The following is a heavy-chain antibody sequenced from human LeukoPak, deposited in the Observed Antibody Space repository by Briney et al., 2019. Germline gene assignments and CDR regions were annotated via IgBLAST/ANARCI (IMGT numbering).Heavy chain of an antibody. Sequence: ASVKVSCKASGYTFTGYYIYWVQQAPGQGLEWMGWINPNSGGTNYAQKFQGRVTMTRNTSISTAYMELSSLRSEDTAVYYCARGRSSGSQGDYWGQGTLVTVSS. V-gene: IGHV1-2*02. D-gene: IGHD6-19*01. J-gene: IGHJ4*02. CDR2: INPNSGGT. CDR1: GYTFTGYY. CDR3: ARGRSSGSQGDY.